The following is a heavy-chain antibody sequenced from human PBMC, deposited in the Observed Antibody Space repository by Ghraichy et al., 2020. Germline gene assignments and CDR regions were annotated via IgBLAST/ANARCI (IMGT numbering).Heavy chain of an antibody. D-gene: IGHD1-26*01. Sequence: SGPTLVKPTQTLTLTCTFSGFSLSTSGVGVGWIRQPPGKALEWLALIYWDDDKRYSPSLKSRLTITKDTSKNQVVLTMTNMDPVDTATYYCAHSPTNIVGAPRGCAFDIWGQGTMVTVSS. J-gene: IGHJ3*02. CDR3: AHSPTNIVGAPRGCAFDI. CDR1: GFSLSTSGVG. CDR2: IYWDDDK. V-gene: IGHV2-5*02.